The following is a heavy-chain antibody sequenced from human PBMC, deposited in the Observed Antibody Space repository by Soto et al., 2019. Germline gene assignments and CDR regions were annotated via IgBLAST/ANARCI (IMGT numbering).Heavy chain of an antibody. J-gene: IGHJ4*02. Sequence: GASVKVSCKASGYTFTSYGISWVRQAPGQGLEWMGWISAYNGNTNYAQKLQGRVTMTTDTSTSTAYMELRGLRSDDTAVYYCARGDGITIFGVVITYFDYWGQGTLVTVSS. CDR3: ARGDGITIFGVVITYFDY. V-gene: IGHV1-18*01. D-gene: IGHD3-3*01. CDR1: GYTFTSYG. CDR2: ISAYNGNT.